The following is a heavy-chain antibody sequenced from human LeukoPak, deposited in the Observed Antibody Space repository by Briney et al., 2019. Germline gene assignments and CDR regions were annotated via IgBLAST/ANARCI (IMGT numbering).Heavy chain of an antibody. J-gene: IGHJ4*02. D-gene: IGHD3-22*01. Sequence: ASVKVSCKASGYTFTSYGISWVRQAPGQGLEWMGWINPNSGGTNYAQKFQGRVTMTRDTSISTAYMELSRLRSDDTAVYYCARLNYYDSSAPGDYWGQGPVVTVST. V-gene: IGHV1-2*02. CDR1: GYTFTSYG. CDR3: ARLNYYDSSAPGDY. CDR2: INPNSGGT.